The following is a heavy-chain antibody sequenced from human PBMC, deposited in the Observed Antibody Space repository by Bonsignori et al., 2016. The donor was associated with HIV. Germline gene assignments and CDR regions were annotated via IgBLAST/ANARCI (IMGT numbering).Heavy chain of an antibody. Sequence: SETLSLTCTVSGGSISSYYWSWIRQPPGKGLEWIEYIYYSGSTSYNSALKSRVTMSVDTSKNQFSLNLSSVTAADTAVYYCARLNDYDSSGYYLDIWGQGTMVTVSS. CDR2: IYYSGST. CDR3: ARLNDYDSSGYYLDI. CDR1: GGSISSYY. J-gene: IGHJ3*02. D-gene: IGHD3-22*01. V-gene: IGHV4-59*01.